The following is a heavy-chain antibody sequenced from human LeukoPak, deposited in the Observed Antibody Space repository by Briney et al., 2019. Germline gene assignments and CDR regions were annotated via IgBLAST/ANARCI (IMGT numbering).Heavy chain of an antibody. Sequence: ASVKVSCKASGYTFTSYGISWVRQAPGQGLEWMGWISAYNGNTNYAQKLQGRVTMTTDTSTSTAYMELSSLRSEDTAVYYCASSGSGYAFYFYYYMDVWGKGTTVTISS. J-gene: IGHJ6*03. CDR2: ISAYNGNT. CDR1: GYTFTSYG. D-gene: IGHD5-12*01. V-gene: IGHV1-18*01. CDR3: ASSGSGYAFYFYYYMDV.